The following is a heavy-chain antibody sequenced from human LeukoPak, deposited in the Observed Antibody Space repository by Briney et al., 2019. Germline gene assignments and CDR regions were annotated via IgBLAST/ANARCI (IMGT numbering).Heavy chain of an antibody. J-gene: IGHJ4*01. Sequence: TGTSLRLSCATSGFRFSSYGMHWVSQAPGKGLEWVAVIWSDGNNKHYADSVKGRFTISRDNSNNTLYLQMYSLRAEDAALYYCARERSLNTASLGYWGHGTLVTVSS. V-gene: IGHV3-33*01. CDR2: IWSDGNNK. CDR3: ARERSLNTASLGY. D-gene: IGHD5-18*01. CDR1: GFRFSSYG.